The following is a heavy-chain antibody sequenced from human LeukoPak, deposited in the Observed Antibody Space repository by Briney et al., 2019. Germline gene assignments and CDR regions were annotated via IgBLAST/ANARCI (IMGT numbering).Heavy chain of an antibody. CDR2: INPNSGGT. CDR3: ARAPQITMVRGVIIPFDY. CDR1: GYTFTGYY. J-gene: IGHJ4*02. Sequence: ASVKVSCKASGYTFTGYYMHWVRQAPGQGLEWMGWINPNSGGTNYAKKFQGRVTMTRDTSISTAYMELSRLRSDDPAVYYCARAPQITMVRGVIIPFDYWGQGTLVTVSS. V-gene: IGHV1-2*02. D-gene: IGHD3-10*01.